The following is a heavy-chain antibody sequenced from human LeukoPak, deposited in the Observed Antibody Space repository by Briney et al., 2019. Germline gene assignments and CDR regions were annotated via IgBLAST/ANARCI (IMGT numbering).Heavy chain of an antibody. J-gene: IGHJ4*02. V-gene: IGHV4-59*01. D-gene: IGHD5-12*01. CDR2: IYYSGST. CDR1: GGSISSYY. Sequence: SETLSLTCTVSGGSISSYYWSWIRQPPGKGLEWIGYIYYSGSTNYNPSLKSRVTISVDTSKNQFSLKLSSVTAADTAVYYCARAQEYSGYGIDYWGQGTLVTVSS. CDR3: ARAQEYSGYGIDY.